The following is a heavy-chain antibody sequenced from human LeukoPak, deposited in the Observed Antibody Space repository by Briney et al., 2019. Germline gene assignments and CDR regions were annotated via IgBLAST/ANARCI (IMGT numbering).Heavy chain of an antibody. D-gene: IGHD3-22*01. Sequence: PGGSLRLSCAASGFTFSSYDMHWVRQATGKGLAWVSAIGTAGDTYYPGSVKGRFTISRENAKNSLYLQMNSLRAGDTAVYYCARGFSRYYDSSGYYYSTGLVDIWGQGTMVTVSS. V-gene: IGHV3-13*01. CDR2: IGTAGDT. J-gene: IGHJ3*02. CDR1: GFTFSSYD. CDR3: ARGFSRYYDSSGYYYSTGLVDI.